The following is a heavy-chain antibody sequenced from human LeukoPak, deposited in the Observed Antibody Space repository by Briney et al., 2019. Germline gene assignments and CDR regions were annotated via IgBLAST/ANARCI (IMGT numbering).Heavy chain of an antibody. J-gene: IGHJ6*02. CDR1: GYTFTSYY. D-gene: IGHD2-15*01. CDR2: INPSGGST. V-gene: IGHV1-46*01. Sequence: GASVKVSCKASGYTFTSYYMHWVRQAPGQGLEWMGIINPSGGSTSYAQKFQGRVTMTRDTSTSTVYMELSSLRSEDTAVYYCARDIVVVVAATFRYYYYYGMDVWGQGTTVTVSS. CDR3: ARDIVVVVAATFRYYYYYGMDV.